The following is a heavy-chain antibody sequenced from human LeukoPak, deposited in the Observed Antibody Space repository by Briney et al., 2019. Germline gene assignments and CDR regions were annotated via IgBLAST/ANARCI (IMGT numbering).Heavy chain of an antibody. Sequence: GGSLRLSCAASGFTFSSYAMSWVRQAPGKGLEWVAVISYDGSNKYYADSVKGRFTISRDNSKNTLYLQMNSLRAEDTAVYYCAKVGYFDWCMDVWGQGTTVTVSS. D-gene: IGHD3-9*01. CDR1: GFTFSSYA. V-gene: IGHV3-30*18. CDR2: ISYDGSNK. CDR3: AKVGYFDWCMDV. J-gene: IGHJ6*02.